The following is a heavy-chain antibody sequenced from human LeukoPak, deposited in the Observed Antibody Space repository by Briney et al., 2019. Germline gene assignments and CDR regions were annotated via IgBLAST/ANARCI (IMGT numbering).Heavy chain of an antibody. Sequence: ASVKVSCKASGYTFTGYYMHWVRQAPGQGLEWMGWINPNSGGTNYAQKFQGWVTMTRDTSISTAYMGLSRLRSDDTAVYYCARGPRITMVRGVPYNWFDPWGQGTLVTVSS. D-gene: IGHD3-10*01. CDR3: ARGPRITMVRGVPYNWFDP. CDR1: GYTFTGYY. CDR2: INPNSGGT. V-gene: IGHV1-2*04. J-gene: IGHJ5*02.